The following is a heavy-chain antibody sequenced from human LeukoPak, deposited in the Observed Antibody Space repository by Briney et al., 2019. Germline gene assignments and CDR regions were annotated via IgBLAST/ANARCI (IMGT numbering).Heavy chain of an antibody. CDR3: AKVVAAAGIY. Sequence: GGSLRLSCAASGFTFSSYEMNWVRQAPGKGLEWVSYISSSGSTIYYADSVKGRFTISRDNSKNTLYLQMNSLRAEDTAVYYCAKVVAAAGIYWGQGTLVTVSS. CDR1: GFTFSSYE. CDR2: ISSSGSTI. J-gene: IGHJ4*02. D-gene: IGHD6-13*01. V-gene: IGHV3-48*03.